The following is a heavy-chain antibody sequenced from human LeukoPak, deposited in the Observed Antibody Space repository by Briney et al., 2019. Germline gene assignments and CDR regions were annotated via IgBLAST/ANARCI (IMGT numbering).Heavy chain of an antibody. J-gene: IGHJ4*02. D-gene: IGHD3-16*01. Sequence: SVKVSCKASGYTFTSYAMNWVRQAPGQGLEWMGRIIPILGIANYAQKFQGRVTITADKSTSTAYMELSSLRSEDTAVYYCARDGGGYYFDYWGQGTLVTVSS. V-gene: IGHV1-69*04. CDR1: GYTFTSYA. CDR3: ARDGGGYYFDY. CDR2: IIPILGIA.